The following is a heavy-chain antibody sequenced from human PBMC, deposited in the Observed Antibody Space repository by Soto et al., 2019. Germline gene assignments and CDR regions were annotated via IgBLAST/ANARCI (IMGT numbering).Heavy chain of an antibody. D-gene: IGHD3-22*01. J-gene: IGHJ6*02. CDR3: ASARDRSGYYSVDYYYYGMDV. CDR1: GFTFSSYA. CDR2: ISYDGSNK. Sequence: GGSLRLSCAASGFTFSSYAMHWVRQAPGKGLEWVAVISYDGSNKYYADSVKGRFTISRDNSKNTLYLQMNSLRAEDTAVYYCASARDRSGYYSVDYYYYGMDVWGQGTTVTVSS. V-gene: IGHV3-30-3*01.